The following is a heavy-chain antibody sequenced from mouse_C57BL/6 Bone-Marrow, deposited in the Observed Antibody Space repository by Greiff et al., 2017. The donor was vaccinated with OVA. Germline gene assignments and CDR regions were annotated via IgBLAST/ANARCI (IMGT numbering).Heavy chain of an antibody. V-gene: IGHV5-6*01. CDR1: GFTFSSYG. CDR2: ISSGGSYT. D-gene: IGHD2-4*01. Sequence: EVQLVESGGDLVKPGGSLKLSCAASGFTFSSYGMSWVRQTPDKRLEWVATISSGGSYTYYPDSVKGRFTISRDNAKNTLYLQMSSLKSEDTAMYYCARRGYDYLYYFDYWGQGTTLTVSA. J-gene: IGHJ2*01. CDR3: ARRGYDYLYYFDY.